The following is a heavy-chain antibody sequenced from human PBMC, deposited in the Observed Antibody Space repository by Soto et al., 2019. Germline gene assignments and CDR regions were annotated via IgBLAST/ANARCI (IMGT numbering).Heavy chain of an antibody. CDR3: AKDSGPAWFDP. CDR1: GFTLSGYA. CDR2: ISGTDGST. J-gene: IGHJ5*02. Sequence: GGSRRLACGASGFTLSGYAMTWGRQAPGKGLEWVSGISGTDGSTYYADSVKGRFTISRDNSKNTLYLQMNSLRAEDTAVYYCAKDSGPAWFDPWGQGTLVTVSS. V-gene: IGHV3-23*01.